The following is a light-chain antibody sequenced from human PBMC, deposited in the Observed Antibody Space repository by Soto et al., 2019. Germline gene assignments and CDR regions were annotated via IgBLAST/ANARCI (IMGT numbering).Light chain of an antibody. Sequence: EIVMTQSPATLSLSLGDRATLSCRASQSVGSYLAWYQQKPGQAPRLLIYGASARATGIPARFSGSGSETEFDLTISSRQSEDFAVYLCQQYDSWPPSFTFGHGTKLEIK. CDR1: QSVGSY. CDR3: QQYDSWPPSFT. J-gene: IGKJ2*01. CDR2: GAS. V-gene: IGKV3-15*01.